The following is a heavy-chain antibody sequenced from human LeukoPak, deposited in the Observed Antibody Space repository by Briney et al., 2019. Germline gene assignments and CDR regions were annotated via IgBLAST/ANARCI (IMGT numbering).Heavy chain of an antibody. CDR3: VRDGPNGYNDLDS. V-gene: IGHV3-30*04. D-gene: IGHD5-24*01. J-gene: IGHJ4*02. CDR1: GFAFSSYS. Sequence: GGSLRLSCAASGFAFSSYSVHWVRQAPGKGLGSVAVISTDGSNKYYADSMKGRFTISRDNSKNTLYLEMNSLRAEDTAVYYCVRDGPNGYNDLDSWGQGTLVIVSS. CDR2: ISTDGSNK.